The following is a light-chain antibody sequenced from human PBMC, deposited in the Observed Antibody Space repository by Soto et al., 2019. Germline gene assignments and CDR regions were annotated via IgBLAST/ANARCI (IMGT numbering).Light chain of an antibody. CDR1: SSYIGAGYD. V-gene: IGLV1-40*01. CDR2: ANT. CDR3: QSYDDSLGGHVI. Sequence: QSVLTQPPSVSGAPGQRVTISCTGSSSYIGAGYDVHWYQQLPGTAPKLLIYANTNRPSGVPDRFSGSKSGTSASLAITGLQAEDDADYYCQSYDDSLGGHVIFGGGTKLTVL. J-gene: IGLJ2*01.